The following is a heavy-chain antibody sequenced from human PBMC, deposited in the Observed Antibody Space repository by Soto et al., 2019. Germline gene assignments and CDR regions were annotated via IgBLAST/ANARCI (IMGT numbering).Heavy chain of an antibody. V-gene: IGHV4-34*01. J-gene: IGHJ4*02. CDR1: GGSFSGYY. CDR2: INHSGST. Sequence: PSETLSLTCAVYGGSFSGYYWSWIRQPPGKGLEWIGEINHSGSTNYNPSLKSRVTISVDTSKNQFSLKLSSVTAADTAVYYCAREAKRAPVAAAFDYWGQGTLVTVSS. D-gene: IGHD6-19*01. CDR3: AREAKRAPVAAAFDY.